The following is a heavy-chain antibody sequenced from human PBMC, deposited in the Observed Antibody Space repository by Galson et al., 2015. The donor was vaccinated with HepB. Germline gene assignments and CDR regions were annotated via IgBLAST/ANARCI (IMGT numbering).Heavy chain of an antibody. Sequence: SLRLSCAASGFTFSSYCMHWVRQVPGKGLVWVSRINSDGSYITYADSVKGRFTISRDNAKNTLYLQMNSPRAEDTALYYCARTRGAAAGIFDNWGQGSLVTVSS. J-gene: IGHJ4*02. CDR3: ARTRGAAAGIFDN. CDR1: GFTFSSYC. V-gene: IGHV3-74*01. D-gene: IGHD6-13*01. CDR2: INSDGSYI.